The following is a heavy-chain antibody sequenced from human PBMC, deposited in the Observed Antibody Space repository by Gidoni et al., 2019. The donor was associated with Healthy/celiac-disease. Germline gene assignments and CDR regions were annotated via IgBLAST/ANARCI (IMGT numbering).Heavy chain of an antibody. CDR1: GGSFSGYY. V-gene: IGHV4-34*01. J-gene: IGHJ5*02. CDR3: ARGHDYVWGSYRPRNWFDP. Sequence: QVQLQPWGAGLLKPSETLSLTCAVYGGSFSGYYWSWIRQPPGKGLEWIGEINHIGSTNYNPSLNSRVTISVDTPKNQFSLKLSSVTAADTAVYYGARGHDYVWGSYRPRNWFDPWGQGTLVTVSS. D-gene: IGHD3-16*02. CDR2: INHIGST.